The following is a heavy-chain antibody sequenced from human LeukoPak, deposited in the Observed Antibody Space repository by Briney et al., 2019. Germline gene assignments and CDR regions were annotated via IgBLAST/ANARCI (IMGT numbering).Heavy chain of an antibody. CDR2: IYHSGST. CDR1: GGSISSGGYS. V-gene: IGHV4-30-2*01. D-gene: IGHD3-3*01. Sequence: SQTLSLTCAVSGGSISSGGYSWSWIRQPPGKGLEWIGYIYHSGSTYYNPSLKSRVTISVDRSKNQFSLKLSSVTAADTAVYYCARVEGCYTPPRCYGMDVWGQGTTVTVSS. CDR3: ARVEGCYTPPRCYGMDV. J-gene: IGHJ6*02.